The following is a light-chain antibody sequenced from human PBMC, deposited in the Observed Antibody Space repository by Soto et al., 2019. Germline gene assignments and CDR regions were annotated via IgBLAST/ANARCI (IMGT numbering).Light chain of an antibody. Sequence: DIQMPQSPSTLSASMGDRVTITCRASQSISDWLAWYQQKPGKGPKLLIYDASRLESGVPSRLSGSRSGTDFTLTSSSMQPDDFATYYCQQFNGYSRYTSGQGTKLEIK. CDR2: DAS. CDR1: QSISDW. J-gene: IGKJ2*01. V-gene: IGKV1-5*01. CDR3: QQFNGYSRYT.